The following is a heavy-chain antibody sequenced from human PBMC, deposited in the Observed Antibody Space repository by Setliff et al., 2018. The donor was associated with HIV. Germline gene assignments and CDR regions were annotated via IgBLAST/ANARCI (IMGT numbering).Heavy chain of an antibody. V-gene: IGHV3-30*18. CDR3: AKEVQWLTLHDAFDI. CDR1: GVSISS. Sequence: LSLTCTVSGVSISSGTYYWGWVRQSSGKGLEWVALISFDGSNKYYRDSVKGRFTISRDNSKDTVYVQMNSLRAEDTAVYYCAKEVQWLTLHDAFDIWGQGTMVTVSS. J-gene: IGHJ3*02. D-gene: IGHD6-19*01. CDR2: ISFDGSNK.